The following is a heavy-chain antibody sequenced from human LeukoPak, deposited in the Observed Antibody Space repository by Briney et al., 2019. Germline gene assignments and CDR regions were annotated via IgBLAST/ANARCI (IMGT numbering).Heavy chain of an antibody. CDR3: AKDIYSYTYGYEDY. CDR2: VRFDGSNT. Sequence: PGGSLRLSCAASGFTFSSYAMHWVRQPPGKGLEWVAFVRFDGSNTYYADSVKGRFTISRDNAKNTLYLQMNTLRAEDTAVYYCAKDIYSYTYGYEDYWGQGTLVTVSS. J-gene: IGHJ4*02. D-gene: IGHD5-18*01. V-gene: IGHV3-30*02. CDR1: GFTFSSYA.